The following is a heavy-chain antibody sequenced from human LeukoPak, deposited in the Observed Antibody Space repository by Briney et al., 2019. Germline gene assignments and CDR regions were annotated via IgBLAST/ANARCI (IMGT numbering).Heavy chain of an antibody. CDR3: ARWFGMIDF. Sequence: PSETLSLTCTVSGGSISSYYWSWIRQPPGKGLEWIGYVYFSGTTNYNPSLKSRVTISVDTSKNQFSLKLSSVTAADTAVYYCARWFGMIDFWGQGAPVTVSS. J-gene: IGHJ4*02. CDR2: VYFSGTT. V-gene: IGHV4-59*08. D-gene: IGHD3-10*01. CDR1: GGSISSYY.